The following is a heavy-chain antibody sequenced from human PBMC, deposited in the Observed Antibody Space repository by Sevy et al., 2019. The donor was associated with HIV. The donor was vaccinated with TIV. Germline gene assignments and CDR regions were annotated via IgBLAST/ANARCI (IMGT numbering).Heavy chain of an antibody. V-gene: IGHV3-15*01. Sequence: GSLRLSCTASGFTFSSAWMSWVRQAPGKGLEWVGRIKSEFDGGAIDYPAPVKGRFTISREDSKNTLYLQRNSLKTEDTAVYYCITDPAYRGYDEEVINYYFYGMDVWGQGTTVTVSS. CDR1: GFTFSSAW. J-gene: IGHJ6*02. CDR2: IKSEFDGGAI. CDR3: ITDPAYRGYDEEVINYYFYGMDV. D-gene: IGHD5-12*01.